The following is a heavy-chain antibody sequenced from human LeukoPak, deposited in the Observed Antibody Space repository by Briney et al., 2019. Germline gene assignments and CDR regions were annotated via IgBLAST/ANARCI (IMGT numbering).Heavy chain of an antibody. J-gene: IGHJ4*02. D-gene: IGHD3-10*01. CDR3: ARPGIGMRYFDY. V-gene: IGHV1-69*05. CDR1: GGTFSSYA. Sequence: SVKVSCKASGGTFSSYAISWVRQAPGQGLEWMGGIIPIFGTANYAQKFQGRVTITTDESTSTGYMELSRLRSEETAVYYCARPGIGMRYFDYWGQGTLVTVSS. CDR2: IIPIFGTA.